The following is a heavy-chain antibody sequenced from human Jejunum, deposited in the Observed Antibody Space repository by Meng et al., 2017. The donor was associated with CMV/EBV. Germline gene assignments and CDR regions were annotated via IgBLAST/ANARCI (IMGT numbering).Heavy chain of an antibody. V-gene: IGHV3-48*03. D-gene: IGHD4-17*01. J-gene: IGHJ5*02. Sequence: SGFTFSNYEMNWFRRAPGKGLEWVSYISNSGSATYYADSVKGRFTVSRDNAKNSVYLQMNSLRAEDTAVYYCARAVDYGDPNWFDAWGQGTLVTVSS. CDR3: ARAVDYGDPNWFDA. CDR1: GFTFSNYE. CDR2: ISNSGSAT.